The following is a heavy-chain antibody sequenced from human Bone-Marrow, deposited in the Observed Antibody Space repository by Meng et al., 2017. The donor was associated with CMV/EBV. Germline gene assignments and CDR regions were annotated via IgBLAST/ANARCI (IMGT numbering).Heavy chain of an antibody. V-gene: IGHV1-69*05. CDR2: IIPIFGTA. D-gene: IGHD6-19*01. Sequence: SVKVSCKASGGTFSSYAISWVRQAPGQGLEWMGGIIPIFGTANYAQKFQGRVTITTDESTSTAYMELSSLRSEDTAVYYCARASGRVAVAGLIYYYYGMDVWGQGTTVTFSS. CDR1: GGTFSSYA. CDR3: ARASGRVAVAGLIYYYYGMDV. J-gene: IGHJ6*02.